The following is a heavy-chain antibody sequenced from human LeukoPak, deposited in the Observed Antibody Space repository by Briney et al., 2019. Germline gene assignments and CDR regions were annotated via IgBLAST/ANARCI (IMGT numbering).Heavy chain of an antibody. CDR1: GGSISSYY. J-gene: IGHJ5*02. V-gene: IGHV4-4*07. Sequence: SETLSLTCTVSGGSISSYYWSCIRQPAGKGLQWIGRIYTSGSTNYNSSLKSRVTMSVYTSKNQFSLKLNSVTAADTAVYYCARIVVVPAATSWFDPWGQGTLVSVSS. D-gene: IGHD2-2*01. CDR2: IYTSGST. CDR3: ARIVVVPAATSWFDP.